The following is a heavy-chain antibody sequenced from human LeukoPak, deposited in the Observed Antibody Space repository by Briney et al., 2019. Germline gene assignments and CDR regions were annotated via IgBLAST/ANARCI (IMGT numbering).Heavy chain of an antibody. CDR3: ARRGRDQLPYDYYGMDV. D-gene: IGHD2-2*01. Sequence: GGSLRLSCAASGFTFSSYEMNWVRQAPGKGLEWVSYISSSGSTIYYADSVKGRFTISRDNAKNSLYLQMNSLRAEDTAVYYCARRGRDQLPYDYYGMDVWGKGTTVTVSS. CDR1: GFTFSSYE. CDR2: ISSSGSTI. V-gene: IGHV3-48*03. J-gene: IGHJ6*04.